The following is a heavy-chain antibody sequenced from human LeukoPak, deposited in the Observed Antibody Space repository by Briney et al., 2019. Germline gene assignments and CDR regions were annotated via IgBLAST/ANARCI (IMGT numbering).Heavy chain of an antibody. CDR2: IYPGDSDT. J-gene: IGHJ6*02. Sequence: ESLKISCKGSGYSFTSYWIGWVRQMPGKGLEWMGIIYPGDSDTRYSPSFQGQVTISADKSISTAYLQWSSLRAEDTAVYYCARDHSSSWPPIYYYYYGMDVWGQGTTVTVSS. CDR1: GYSFTSYW. V-gene: IGHV5-51*01. D-gene: IGHD6-13*01. CDR3: ARDHSSSWPPIYYYYYGMDV.